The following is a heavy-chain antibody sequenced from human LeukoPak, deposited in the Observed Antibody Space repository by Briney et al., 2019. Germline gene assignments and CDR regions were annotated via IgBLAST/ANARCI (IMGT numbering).Heavy chain of an antibody. D-gene: IGHD3-22*01. Sequence: PSETLSLTCTVSGGSISSYYWSWIRQPAGKGLEWIGRIYTSGSTNYNPSLKSRVTMSVDTSKNQFSLKLSSVTAADTAVYYCARDHSSGGYYYFDYWGHGTLVTVSS. J-gene: IGHJ4*03. CDR2: IYTSGST. V-gene: IGHV4-4*07. CDR3: ARDHSSGGYYYFDY. CDR1: GGSISSYY.